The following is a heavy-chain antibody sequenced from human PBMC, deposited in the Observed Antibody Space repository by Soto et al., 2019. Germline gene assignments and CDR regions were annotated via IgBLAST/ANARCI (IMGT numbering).Heavy chain of an antibody. D-gene: IGHD3-10*01. CDR3: ARTQGTRAYYYYGMDV. J-gene: IGHJ6*02. CDR2: IWYDGSNK. Sequence: QVQLVESGGGVVQPGRSLRLSCAASGFTFSSYGMHWVRQAPGKGLEWVAVIWYDGSNKYYADSVKGRFTISRDNSKNTLYLQMNSLRAEDTAVYYCARTQGTRAYYYYGMDVWGQGTTVTVSS. V-gene: IGHV3-33*01. CDR1: GFTFSSYG.